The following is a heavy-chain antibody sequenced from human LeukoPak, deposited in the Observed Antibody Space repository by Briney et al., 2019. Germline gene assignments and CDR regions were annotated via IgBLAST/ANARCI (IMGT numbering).Heavy chain of an antibody. CDR2: IYYSGST. CDR3: ARDANYYDSSGYTFNWFDP. V-gene: IGHV4-39*07. D-gene: IGHD3-22*01. CDR1: GGSISSSSYY. Sequence: PSETLSLTCTVSGGSISSSSYYWGWIRQPPGKGLEWIGSIYYSGSTYYNPSLKSRVTISVDTSKNQFSLKLSSVTAADTAVYYCARDANYYDSSGYTFNWFDPWGQGTLVTVSS. J-gene: IGHJ5*02.